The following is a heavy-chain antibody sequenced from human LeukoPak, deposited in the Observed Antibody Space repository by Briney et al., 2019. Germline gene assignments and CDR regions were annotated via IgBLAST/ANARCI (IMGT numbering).Heavy chain of an antibody. Sequence: GGSLRLSCAASGFTFSSYGMHWVRQASGKGLEWAAFIRYDGSIKYYADSVKGRFTISRDDSKNTLFLQMNTLTTEDTAVYYCARREDWIDAFDIWGQGTMVTVSS. CDR3: ARREDWIDAFDI. CDR1: GFTFSSYG. D-gene: IGHD3/OR15-3a*01. CDR2: IRYDGSIK. V-gene: IGHV3-30*02. J-gene: IGHJ3*02.